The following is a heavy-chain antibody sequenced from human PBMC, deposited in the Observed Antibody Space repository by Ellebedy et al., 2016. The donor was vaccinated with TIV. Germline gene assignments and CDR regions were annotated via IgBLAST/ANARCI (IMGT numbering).Heavy chain of an antibody. J-gene: IGHJ4*02. CDR2: IKQDGSEK. V-gene: IGHV3-7*03. CDR3: AIRGRY. CDR1: GFTFSNYW. Sequence: GESLKISCAASGFTFSNYWMHWVRQAPGTGLEWVANIKQDGSEKYYVDSVKGRFTISRDNAKNSLYLQMNSLRAEDTTVYYCAIRGRYWGQGTLVTVSS. D-gene: IGHD3-10*01.